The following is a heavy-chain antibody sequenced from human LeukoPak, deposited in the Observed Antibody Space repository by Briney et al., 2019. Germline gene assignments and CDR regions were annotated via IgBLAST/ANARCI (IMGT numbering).Heavy chain of an antibody. V-gene: IGHV3-66*01. CDR1: GFTVSSNY. D-gene: IGHD6-13*01. Sequence: GGSLRLSCAASGFTVSSNYMSWVRQAPGKGLEWVSVIYSGGRTYDADSVKGRFTISRDNSKNTLYLQMNSLRAEDTAVYYCATVSGSWLGYFQHWGQGTLVTVSS. CDR2: IYSGGRT. J-gene: IGHJ1*01. CDR3: ATVSGSWLGYFQH.